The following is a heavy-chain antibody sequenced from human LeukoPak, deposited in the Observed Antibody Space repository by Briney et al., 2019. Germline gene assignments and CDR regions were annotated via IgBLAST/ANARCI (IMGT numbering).Heavy chain of an antibody. J-gene: IGHJ5*02. CDR3: ARGRGYSYAFDP. Sequence: SETLSLTCSVSGDSLTSSPYYWVWIRQPRGKGLEWIGSVYYNGITYYNPSLKSRVTVSQDTSKTQFSLKLTSVTAADTAVYYCARGRGYSYAFDPWGQGMLVTVSS. V-gene: IGHV4-39*07. CDR2: VYYNGIT. CDR1: GDSLTSSPYY. D-gene: IGHD5-18*01.